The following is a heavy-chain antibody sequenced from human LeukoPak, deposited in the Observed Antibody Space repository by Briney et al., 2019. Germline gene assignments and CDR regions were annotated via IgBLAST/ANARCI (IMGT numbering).Heavy chain of an antibody. CDR3: AKATPALTYYDFWSGYPYNWFDP. Sequence: GGSLRLSCAASGFTFSSYGMHWVRQAPGRGLEWVAFIQYDGSNKYYADSVKGRFTISRDNSKNTLYLQMNSLRAEDTAVYYCAKATPALTYYDFWSGYPYNWFDPWGQGTLVTVSS. V-gene: IGHV3-30*02. CDR2: IQYDGSNK. J-gene: IGHJ5*02. D-gene: IGHD3-3*01. CDR1: GFTFSSYG.